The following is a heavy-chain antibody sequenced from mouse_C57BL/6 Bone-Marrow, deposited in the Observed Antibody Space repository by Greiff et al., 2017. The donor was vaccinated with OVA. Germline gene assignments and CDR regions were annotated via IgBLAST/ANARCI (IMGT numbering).Heavy chain of an antibody. Sequence: VKLVESGAELARPGASVKLSCKASGYTFTSYGISWVKQRTGQGLEWIGEIYPRSGNTYYNEKFKGKATLTADKSSSTAYMELRSLTSEDSSVYFCARLVRLGRRAMDYWGQGTSVTVSS. CDR2: IYPRSGNT. J-gene: IGHJ4*01. CDR3: ARLVRLGRRAMDY. D-gene: IGHD4-1*01. V-gene: IGHV1-81*01. CDR1: GYTFTSYG.